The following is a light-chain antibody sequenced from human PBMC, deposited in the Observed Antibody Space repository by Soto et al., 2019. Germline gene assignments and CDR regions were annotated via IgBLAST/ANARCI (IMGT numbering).Light chain of an antibody. Sequence: QSALTQPRSVSGPPGQSVTISCTGTSSDVGGYNYVSWYQQYPGKAPKVMIYDVNKRPSGVPDRFSGSKSGNTASLTISGLQAEDEADYYCFSYAGSYSLWVFGGGTKLTVL. CDR2: DVN. J-gene: IGLJ3*02. CDR1: SSDVGGYNY. CDR3: FSYAGSYSLWV. V-gene: IGLV2-11*01.